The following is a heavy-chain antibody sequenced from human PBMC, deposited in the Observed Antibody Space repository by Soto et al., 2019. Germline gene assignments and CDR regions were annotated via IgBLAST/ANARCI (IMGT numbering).Heavy chain of an antibody. D-gene: IGHD4-17*01. CDR3: ARAHYGDYGYGMDV. CDR1: AAYIRATNFY. Sequence: SETLSLTCSVPAAYIRATNFYWGWIRQPPGKGLEWIGSFHYNGDTYSNPSLETRLTMSVDTSKSQLSLILTSVTAADTAVYYCARAHYGDYGYGMDVWGQGTTVTVSS. J-gene: IGHJ6*02. V-gene: IGHV4-39*07. CDR2: FHYNGDT.